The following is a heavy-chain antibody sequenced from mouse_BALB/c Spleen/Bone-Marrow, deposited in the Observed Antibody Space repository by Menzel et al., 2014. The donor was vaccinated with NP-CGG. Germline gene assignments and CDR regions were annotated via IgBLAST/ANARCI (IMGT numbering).Heavy chain of an antibody. CDR3: ARLEGNYGSTFAY. Sequence: QVHVKQSGAELVRPGASVKLSCKASGYSLTSYWMNWVKQRPGQGLEWIGMIHPSDTETRLNQRFKDKATLTVDKSSSTAYMQLSSPTSEDSAVYYCARLEGNYGSTFAYWGQGTLVAVSA. D-gene: IGHD1-1*01. CDR2: IHPSDTET. CDR1: GYSLTSYW. V-gene: IGHV1-61*01. J-gene: IGHJ3*01.